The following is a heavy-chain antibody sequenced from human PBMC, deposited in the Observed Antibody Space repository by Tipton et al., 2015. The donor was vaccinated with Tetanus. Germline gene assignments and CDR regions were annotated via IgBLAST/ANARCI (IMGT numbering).Heavy chain of an antibody. CDR3: ARVANRSRRRGYDL. D-gene: IGHD3-16*01. Sequence: TLSLTCTVSGASLRGGDYHWSWIRQPPGKGLEWIGYIYIPESAKNYNPSLQSRVTISIDTSKSQVSMKLTAVTAADTAVYYCARVANRSRRRGYDLWGQGKMVIVSS. CDR2: IYIPESA. V-gene: IGHV4-61*08. J-gene: IGHJ3*01. CDR1: GASLRGGDYH.